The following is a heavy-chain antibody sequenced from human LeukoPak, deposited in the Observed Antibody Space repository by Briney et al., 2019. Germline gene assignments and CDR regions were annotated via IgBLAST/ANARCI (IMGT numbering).Heavy chain of an antibody. CDR3: SAQPEEVAGGMNS. J-gene: IGHJ4*02. Sequence: QPRGSLRLSCAASGLTFAKTSMTWVRQAPGKGLEWVSTISPSGRSTYYADSVKGRFTISRDNSKNTLYLQMITLRAGDTAVYYCSAQPEEVAGGMNSWGQGALVTASS. V-gene: IGHV3-23*01. CDR2: ISPSGRST. D-gene: IGHD6-19*01. CDR1: GLTFAKTS.